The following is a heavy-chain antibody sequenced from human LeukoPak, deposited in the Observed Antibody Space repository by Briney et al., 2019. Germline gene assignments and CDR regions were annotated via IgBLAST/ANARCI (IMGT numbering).Heavy chain of an antibody. D-gene: IGHD5-24*01. CDR2: TGLESVHT. V-gene: IGHV3-23*01. CDR3: VSGDEIGKPPTRAYYFDI. Sequence: GGSLRLSCAASRFTFTRHAMSWVRQAPGKGLEWVSTTGLESVHTLCADSVQGRFTVSRDNSRNTLDLQMDNLTVDDTAIYYCVSGDEIGKPPTRAYYFDIWGQGTLVSVSS. CDR1: RFTFTRHA. J-gene: IGHJ4*02.